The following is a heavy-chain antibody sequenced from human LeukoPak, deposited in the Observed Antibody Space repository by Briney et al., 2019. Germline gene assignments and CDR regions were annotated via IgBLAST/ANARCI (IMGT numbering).Heavy chain of an antibody. CDR1: GFTLSNYA. D-gene: IGHD2-2*01. Sequence: GGSLRLSCVASGFTLSNYAMTWVRQAPGKGLEWVSAISGSGGSSYYADSVKGLFTISRDTSKNTLYLLMNSLRVEDTALYYCAKDQGYACSTANCYPDYWGQGTLVTVSS. CDR3: AKDQGYACSTANCYPDY. V-gene: IGHV3-23*01. CDR2: ISGSGGSS. J-gene: IGHJ4*02.